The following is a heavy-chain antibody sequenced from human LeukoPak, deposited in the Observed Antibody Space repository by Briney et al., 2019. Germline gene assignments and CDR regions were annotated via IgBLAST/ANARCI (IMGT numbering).Heavy chain of an antibody. J-gene: IGHJ6*02. CDR1: GGSISSYY. Sequence: SETLSLTCTVSGGSISSYYWSWIRQPPGKGLEWIGYIYDSGSTNYNPSLKSRVTISVDTSKNQFSLKLSSVTAADTAAYYCARVGGTNYYYYGMDVWGRGTTVTVSS. V-gene: IGHV4-59*01. D-gene: IGHD1-1*01. CDR3: ARVGGTNYYYYGMDV. CDR2: IYDSGST.